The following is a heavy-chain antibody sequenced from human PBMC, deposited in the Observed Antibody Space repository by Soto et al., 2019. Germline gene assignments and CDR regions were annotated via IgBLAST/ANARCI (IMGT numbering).Heavy chain of an antibody. D-gene: IGHD3-16*02. CDR1: SGSISSNKW. CDR3: ARGAENYRTFDY. V-gene: IGHV4-4*02. Sequence: QVQLQESGPGLVKPSGTLSLTCTVSSGSISSNKWWSWVRQSPGKGLEWIGEIYHSGSTNYNPSLKSRDTISVDKSKNQFSLKLSSVTAADTAVYYCARGAENYRTFDYWGQGTLVTVSS. J-gene: IGHJ4*02. CDR2: IYHSGST.